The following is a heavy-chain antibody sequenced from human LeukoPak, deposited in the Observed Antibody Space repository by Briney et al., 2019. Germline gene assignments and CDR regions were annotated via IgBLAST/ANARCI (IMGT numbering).Heavy chain of an antibody. CDR1: GYTFNHHY. Sequence: ASVTVSYKPSGYTFNHHYMYLVRQAPGHRREWMGIINPSGCSSSYLQKLQRRVTITRDTSTSTVYMELSSLRSEGTAVYYCARGPPIVVVVAATSPPDYWGEGTLVTVSS. V-gene: IGHV1-46*02. J-gene: IGHJ4*02. CDR3: ARGPPIVVVVAATSPPDY. D-gene: IGHD2-15*01. CDR2: INPSGCSS.